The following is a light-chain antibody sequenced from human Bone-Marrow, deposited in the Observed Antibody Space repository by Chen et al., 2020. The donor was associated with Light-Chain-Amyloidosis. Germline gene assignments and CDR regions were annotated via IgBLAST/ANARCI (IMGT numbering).Light chain of an antibody. CDR1: NIGSTS. Sequence: SYVLTQPSSVSVAPGQTATIACGRNNIGSTSVHWYQQTTGQAPLLVVYDDSDRPSGIPVRLSGSNSGNTATLTISRVEAGDEADYYCQVWDRSSDRPVFGGGTKLTVL. CDR3: QVWDRSSDRPV. CDR2: DDS. V-gene: IGLV3-21*02. J-gene: IGLJ3*02.